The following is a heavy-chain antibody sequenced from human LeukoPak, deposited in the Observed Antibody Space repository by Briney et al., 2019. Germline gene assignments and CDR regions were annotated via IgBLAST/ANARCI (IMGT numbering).Heavy chain of an antibody. CDR1: GFTFSTNS. CDR3: AKERLTTTAFDI. J-gene: IGHJ3*02. V-gene: IGHV3-23*01. D-gene: IGHD4-11*01. CDR2: LGGSGATT. Sequence: GGSLRLSCAASGFTFSTNSMSWVRQAPGKGLEWVSILGGSGATTYYADSVKGRFTISRDNSKNMPYLQMNSLRAEDTAVYYCAKERLTTTAFDIWGQGTMVTVSS.